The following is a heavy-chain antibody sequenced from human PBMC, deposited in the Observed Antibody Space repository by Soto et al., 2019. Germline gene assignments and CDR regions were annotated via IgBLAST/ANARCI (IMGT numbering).Heavy chain of an antibody. Sequence: QITLKESGPTLVKPTQTLTLTCTFSGFSLSTRGVAVGWIRQPPGKALEWLALIYWDDDKRYSPSLKSRLSITKDTSKNQLVLTMTNMDPVDTATYYCAHRRIFDTSGYYYDFDYWGQGTLVTVSS. D-gene: IGHD3-22*01. V-gene: IGHV2-5*02. J-gene: IGHJ4*02. CDR3: AHRRIFDTSGYYYDFDY. CDR2: IYWDDDK. CDR1: GFSLSTRGVA.